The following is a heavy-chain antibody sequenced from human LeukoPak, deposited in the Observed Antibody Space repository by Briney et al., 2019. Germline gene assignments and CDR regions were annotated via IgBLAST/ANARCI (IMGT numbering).Heavy chain of an antibody. J-gene: IGHJ4*02. CDR1: GFSLSTSGMC. V-gene: IGHV2-70*11. CDR2: IDWDDDK. Sequence: SGPALVKPTQTLTLTCTFSGFSLSTSGMCVSWIRQPPGKALEWLARIDWDDDKYYSTSLKTRLTISKDTSKNQVVLTMTNMDPVDTAAYYCARAGNWNDPPLNWGQGTLVTVSS. D-gene: IGHD1-20*01. CDR3: ARAGNWNDPPLN.